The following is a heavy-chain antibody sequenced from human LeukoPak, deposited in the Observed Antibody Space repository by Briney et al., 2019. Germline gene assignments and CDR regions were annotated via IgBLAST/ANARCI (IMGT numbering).Heavy chain of an antibody. V-gene: IGHV3-23*01. CDR3: AKRGVVIRVILVGFHKEAYYFDS. Sequence: GGSLRLSCAVSGITLSNYGMSWVRQAPGKGLEWVAGISDSGGRPNYADSVKGRFTISRDNPKNTLYLQLNSLSAEDTAVYFCAKRGVVIRVILVGFHKEAYYFDSWGQGALVTVSS. CDR1: GITLSNYG. D-gene: IGHD3-22*01. CDR2: ISDSGGRP. J-gene: IGHJ4*02.